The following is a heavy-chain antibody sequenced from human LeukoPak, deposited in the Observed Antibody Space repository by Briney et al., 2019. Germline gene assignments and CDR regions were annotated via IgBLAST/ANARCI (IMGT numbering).Heavy chain of an antibody. CDR1: GFTFSSYA. CDR2: ISGSGGST. V-gene: IGHV3-23*01. D-gene: IGHD4-17*01. CDR3: AKERGDYPRDYFDY. J-gene: IGHJ4*02. Sequence: GGSLRLSCAASGFTFSSYAMSGVRQAPGKGLEWVSAISGSGGSTYYADSVKGRFTLSRENSKNTLYLQMNSLRAEDTAVYYCAKERGDYPRDYFDYWGQGTLVTVSS.